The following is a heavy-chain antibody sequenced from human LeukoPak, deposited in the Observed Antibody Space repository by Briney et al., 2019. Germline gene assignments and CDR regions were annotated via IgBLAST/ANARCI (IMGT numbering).Heavy chain of an antibody. V-gene: IGHV1-69*13. CDR1: GYTFTGYY. J-gene: IGHJ4*02. D-gene: IGHD4-17*01. CDR2: IIPMFRTA. CDR3: ARDSFTSGDSVY. Sequence: ASVKVSCKASGYTFTGYYMHWVRQAPGQGLEWMGGIIPMFRTANYAQKFQDRVTITAVESTSTAYMELSSLRSDDTAVYYCARDSFTSGDSVYWGQGTLVTVSS.